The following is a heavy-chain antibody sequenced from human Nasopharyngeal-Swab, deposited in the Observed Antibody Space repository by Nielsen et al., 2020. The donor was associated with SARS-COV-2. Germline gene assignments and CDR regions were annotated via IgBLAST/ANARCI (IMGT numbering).Heavy chain of an antibody. V-gene: IGHV3-15*01. CDR1: GFTFSNAW. J-gene: IGHJ4*02. CDR3: TTDRVYDYVWGSYRYFDY. Sequence: GESLKISCAASGFTFSNAWMSWVRQAPGKGLEWVSRIKSKTDGGTTDYAAPVKGRFTISRDDSKNTLYLQMNSLKTEDTAVYYCTTDRVYDYVWGSYRYFDYWGQGTLVTVSS. CDR2: IKSKTDGGTT. D-gene: IGHD3-16*02.